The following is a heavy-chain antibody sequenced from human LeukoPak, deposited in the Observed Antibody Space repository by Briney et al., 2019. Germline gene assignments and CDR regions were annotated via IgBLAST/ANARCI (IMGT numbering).Heavy chain of an antibody. Sequence: PGESLRLSCAASGFTFSSYWMSWVRQAPGKGLEGVANIKQDGSEKYYVDSVKGRFTISRDNAKNSLYLQMNSLRAEDTAVYYCARHPPYSSSWYYFDYWGQGTLVTVSS. CDR3: ARHPPYSSSWYYFDY. CDR2: IKQDGSEK. D-gene: IGHD6-13*01. J-gene: IGHJ4*02. V-gene: IGHV3-7*01. CDR1: GFTFSSYW.